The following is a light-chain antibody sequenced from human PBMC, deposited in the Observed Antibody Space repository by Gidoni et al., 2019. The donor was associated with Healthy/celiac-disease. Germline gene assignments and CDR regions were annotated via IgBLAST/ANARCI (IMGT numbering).Light chain of an antibody. CDR2: EDS. Sequence: QSALTQPAPVSGSPGQSITISCTGTSSDVGSYNLVSWYQQHPGKAPKLMIFEDSKRPSGVSNRFSGSKSGNTASLTISGLQAEDEADYFCSSYAGSGTFVFGGGTKLTVL. J-gene: IGLJ3*02. CDR1: SSDVGSYNL. CDR3: SSYAGSGTFV. V-gene: IGLV2-23*02.